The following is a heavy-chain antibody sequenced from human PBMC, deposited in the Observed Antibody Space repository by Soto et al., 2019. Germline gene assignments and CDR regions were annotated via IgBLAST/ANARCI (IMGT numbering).Heavy chain of an antibody. J-gene: IGHJ6*02. Sequence: SVKVSCKASGCTFSSYAISWVRQAPGQGLEWMGGIIPIFGTANYAQKFQGRVTITADESTSTAYMELSSLRSEDTAVYYCARRLGCSGGSCHGVYYYGMDVWGQGTTVTVSS. CDR3: ARRLGCSGGSCHGVYYYGMDV. V-gene: IGHV1-69*13. CDR1: GCTFSSYA. CDR2: IIPIFGTA. D-gene: IGHD2-15*01.